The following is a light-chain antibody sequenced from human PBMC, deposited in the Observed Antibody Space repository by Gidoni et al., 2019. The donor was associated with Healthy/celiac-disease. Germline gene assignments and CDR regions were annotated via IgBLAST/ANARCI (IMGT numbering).Light chain of an antibody. J-gene: IGLJ2*01. V-gene: IGLV1-44*01. CDR3: AAWDDSLNGVV. CDR1: SSNIGSNT. CDR2: SNN. Sequence: QSLLTQPPSESGTPGQRVTISCSGSSSNIGSNTVNWYQQLPGTAPKLLMYSNNQRPSGVPDRFSGSKSGTSASLAISGLQSEDEADYYCAAWDDSLNGVVFGGGTKLTVL.